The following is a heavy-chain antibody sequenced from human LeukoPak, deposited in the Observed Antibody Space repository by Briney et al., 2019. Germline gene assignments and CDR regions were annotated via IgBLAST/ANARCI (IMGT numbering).Heavy chain of an antibody. J-gene: IGHJ5*02. V-gene: IGHV3-30*18. CDR3: AKSTTIRTYSSSWFDP. CDR2: ISYDGSNK. Sequence: SCKVSGYTLTELSMHWVRQAPGKGLEWVAVISYDGSNKYYADSVKGRFTISRDNSKNTLYLQMNSLRAEDTAVYYCAKSTTIRTYSSSWFDPWGQGTLVTVSS. CDR1: GYTLTELS. D-gene: IGHD6-13*01.